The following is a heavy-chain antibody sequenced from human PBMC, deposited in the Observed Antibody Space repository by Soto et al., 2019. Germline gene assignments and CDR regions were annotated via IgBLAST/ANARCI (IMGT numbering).Heavy chain of an antibody. CDR3: AHRAYYYGSGSYYTH. J-gene: IGHJ4*02. D-gene: IGHD3-10*01. Sequence: SCPSLVKPTQTLPLTCTFSGFSPRTPEVGVGWIRQPPGKALEWLALIYWDDDKRYRPSLKSRLTIAKDTSKNLVILIMTNMDPEDTATYYCAHRAYYYGSGSYYTHWGQGILVTVSS. CDR1: GFSPRTPEVG. V-gene: IGHV2-5*02. CDR2: IYWDDDK.